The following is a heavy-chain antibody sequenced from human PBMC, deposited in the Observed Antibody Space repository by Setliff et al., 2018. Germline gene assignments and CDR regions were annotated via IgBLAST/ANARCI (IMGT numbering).Heavy chain of an antibody. V-gene: IGHV3-23*01. CDR3: AKDTVNDGFWDFDS. CDR2: VIQGGSG. D-gene: IGHD4-17*01. CDR1: GFTFKDYS. J-gene: IGHJ4*02. Sequence: GESLKISCAASGFTFKDYSMVWVRQVPGKGLEWVAGVIQGGSGVYADSVKGRFIISRDNSKNSCFLQMNNLRVEDTATYYCAKDTVNDGFWDFDSWGQGIVVTVSS.